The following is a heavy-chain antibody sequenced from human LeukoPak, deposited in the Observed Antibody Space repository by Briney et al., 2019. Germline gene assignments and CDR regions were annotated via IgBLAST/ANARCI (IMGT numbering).Heavy chain of an antibody. Sequence: GGSLRLSCAASGFTFSSYWMSWVRQAPGKGLEWVANIKQDGSEKYYVDSVKGRFTISRGNAKNSLYLQMNSLRAEDTAVYYCARDLDGGYHDYWGQGTLVTVSS. CDR2: IKQDGSEK. V-gene: IGHV3-7*01. D-gene: IGHD4-23*01. J-gene: IGHJ4*02. CDR1: GFTFSSYW. CDR3: ARDLDGGYHDY.